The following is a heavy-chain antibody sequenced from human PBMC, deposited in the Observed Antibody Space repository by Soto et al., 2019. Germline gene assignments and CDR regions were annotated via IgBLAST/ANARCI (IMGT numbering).Heavy chain of an antibody. Sequence: EVQLVESGGVLVKPGGSLRLSCAASGFTFSSYSMNWVRQAPGKGLEWVASISSSSSYIYYADSVKGRFTISRDNAKNSLYLQMNSLRAEDTAVYYCASGKTVAGAFDIWGQGTMVTVSS. J-gene: IGHJ3*02. CDR3: ASGKTVAGAFDI. D-gene: IGHD6-19*01. CDR2: ISSSSSYI. CDR1: GFTFSSYS. V-gene: IGHV3-21*01.